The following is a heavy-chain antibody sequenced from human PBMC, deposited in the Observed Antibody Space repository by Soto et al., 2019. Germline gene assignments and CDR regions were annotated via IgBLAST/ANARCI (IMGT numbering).Heavy chain of an antibody. V-gene: IGHV1-8*01. Sequence: ASVKVSCKSSGYTFTSYVINWVRQDTGQGLEWMGWMNPNSGNTGYAQKFQGRVTMTRNTSISTAYMELSSLRSEDTAVYYCARGLRSPIRSPTYYYYYMDVWGKGTTVTVSS. J-gene: IGHJ6*03. D-gene: IGHD3-16*01. CDR3: ARGLRSPIRSPTYYYYYMDV. CDR1: GYTFTSYV. CDR2: MNPNSGNT.